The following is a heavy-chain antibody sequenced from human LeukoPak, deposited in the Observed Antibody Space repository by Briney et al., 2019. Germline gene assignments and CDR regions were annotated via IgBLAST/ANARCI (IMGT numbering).Heavy chain of an antibody. V-gene: IGHV3-21*01. J-gene: IGHJ4*02. CDR3: ASSIAVADKSFDY. D-gene: IGHD6-19*01. CDR2: ISSSSSYI. CDR1: GFTFSSYS. Sequence: GGSLRLSCAASGFTFSSYSMNWVRQAPGKGLEWVSSISSSSSYIYYADSVKGRFTISRDNAKNSLYLQMNSLRAEDTAVYYCASSIAVADKSFDYWGQGTLVTVPS.